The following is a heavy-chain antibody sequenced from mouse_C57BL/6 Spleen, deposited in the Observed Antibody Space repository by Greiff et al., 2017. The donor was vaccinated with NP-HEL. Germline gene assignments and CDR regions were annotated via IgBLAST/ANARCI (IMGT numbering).Heavy chain of an antibody. CDR2: IDPENGDT. CDR3: TTRRVTTRFAY. V-gene: IGHV14-4*01. D-gene: IGHD2-2*01. J-gene: IGHJ3*01. CDR1: GFNIKDDY. Sequence: VQLQQSGAELVRPGASVKLSCTASGFNIKDDYMHWVKQRPEQGLEWIGWIDPENGDTEYASKFQGKATITADTSSNTAYLQLSSLTSEDTAVYSCTTRRVTTRFAYWGQGTLVTVSA.